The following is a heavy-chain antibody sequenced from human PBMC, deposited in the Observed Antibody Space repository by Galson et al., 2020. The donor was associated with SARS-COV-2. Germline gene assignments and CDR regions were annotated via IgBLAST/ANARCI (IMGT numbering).Heavy chain of an antibody. D-gene: IGHD6-13*01. CDR2: MSTSGST. CDR1: GGSISGYY. V-gene: IGHV4-4*07. J-gene: IGHJ4*02. CDR3: AREGVATGGRFFDC. Sequence: SETLSLTCTVSGGSISGYYWSWIRQPAGQGLEWIGRMSTSGSTNYSPSLKSRVTMSVDTSKNQVSLNLTSLTAADTALYYCAREGVATGGRFFDCWGQGGLVTVSS.